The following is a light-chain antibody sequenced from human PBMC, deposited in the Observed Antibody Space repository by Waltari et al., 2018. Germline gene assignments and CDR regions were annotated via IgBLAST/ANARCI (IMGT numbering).Light chain of an antibody. CDR1: QSIFTY. CDR2: GAS. V-gene: IGKV3-11*01. CDR3: QQRNNWPIT. Sequence: ETVLTLSPATLSLSPGGRATLSCRASQSIFTYLAWYQQKPGQAPRLLIYGASNRATGVPARFSGSGSGTDFTLTISSLEPEDFAVYYCQQRNNWPITYGQGTRLEIK. J-gene: IGKJ5*01.